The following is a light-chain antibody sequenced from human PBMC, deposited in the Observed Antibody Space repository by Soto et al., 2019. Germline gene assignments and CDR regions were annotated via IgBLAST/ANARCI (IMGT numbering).Light chain of an antibody. CDR1: SSDVGSYNL. CDR2: EGS. J-gene: IGLJ1*01. Sequence: QSALTQPASVSGSPGQSITISCTGTSSDVGSYNLVAWYQQHPGKAPKLMIFEGSRCPSGFSNRFSGSKSGNTASLTISGREAEDEADYYCCSYAGSSTFLYVFGTGTKVTVL. CDR3: CSYAGSSTFLYV. V-gene: IGLV2-23*03.